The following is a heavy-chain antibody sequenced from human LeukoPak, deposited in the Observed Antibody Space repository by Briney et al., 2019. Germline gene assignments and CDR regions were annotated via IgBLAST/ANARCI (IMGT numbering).Heavy chain of an antibody. V-gene: IGHV1-2*02. CDR3: ARDKSRICDWYSYFDY. CDR1: GYTFTGYY. D-gene: IGHD6-19*01. CDR2: INPNSGDT. J-gene: IGHJ4*02. Sequence: ASVKVSCKASGYTFTGYYMHWVRQAPGQGLEWMGWINPNSGDTNYAQKFQGRVTMTRDTSISTAYMELSRLRSDDPAVYYCARDKSRICDWYSYFDYWGQGTLVTVSS.